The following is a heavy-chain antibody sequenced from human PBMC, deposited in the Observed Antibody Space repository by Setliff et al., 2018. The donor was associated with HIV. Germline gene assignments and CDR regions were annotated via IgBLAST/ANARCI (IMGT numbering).Heavy chain of an antibody. V-gene: IGHV1-69*13. CDR3: ARGPIDDSRYFDY. D-gene: IGHD2-15*01. CDR2: IIPMFYTT. CDR1: GYTFTSYG. J-gene: IGHJ4*02. Sequence: SVKVSCKASGYTFTSYGISWVRQAPGQGLEWMGRIIPMFYTTNYEQKFRGRVTFSADESTNTAHMDVTNLRPEDTAVYYCARGPIDDSRYFDYWGQGTLVTVSS.